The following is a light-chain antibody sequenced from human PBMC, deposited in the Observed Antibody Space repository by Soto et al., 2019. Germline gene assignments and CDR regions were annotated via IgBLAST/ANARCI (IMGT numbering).Light chain of an antibody. CDR1: QGVGSTF. CDR3: HHYERASLS. Sequence: IVLTQSPVTLSLSPGEGASLSCRASQGVGSTFFAWFCRKRGQAPRFVICAASGSTTVIPDTVSGSGSAADFTPNIIRLEPEDFALCHSHHYERASLSFGRRTKVEIK. J-gene: IGKJ4*01. CDR2: AAS. V-gene: IGKV3-20*01.